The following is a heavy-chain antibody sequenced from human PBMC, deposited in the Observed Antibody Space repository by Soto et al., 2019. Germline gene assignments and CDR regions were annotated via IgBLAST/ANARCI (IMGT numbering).Heavy chain of an antibody. D-gene: IGHD2-2*01. CDR2: IDPSDSYT. V-gene: IGHV5-10-1*03. Sequence: EVQLVQSGAEVKKPGESLRISCKGSGYSFTSYWISWVRQMPGKGLEWMGRIDPSDSYTNYSPSFQGHVTISADKSISTAYRQWSSLKASDTAMYYCAGGGRDCSSTSCYAGYWGQGTLVTVSS. CDR1: GYSFTSYW. J-gene: IGHJ4*02. CDR3: AGGGRDCSSTSCYAGY.